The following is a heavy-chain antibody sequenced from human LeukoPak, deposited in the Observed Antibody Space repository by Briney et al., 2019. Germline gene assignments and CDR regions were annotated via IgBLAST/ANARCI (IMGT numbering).Heavy chain of an antibody. V-gene: IGHV3-30*04. CDR3: ARDQAWLQYLSAFDL. D-gene: IGHD5-24*01. Sequence: PGGSLRLSCAASGFIFSSYVMHWVRQAPGKGLEWVAVISYDGNNKYYADSVKGRFTISRGNSKNMLYLQMNSLRAEDTAVYYCARDQAWLQYLSAFDLWGQGTMVTVSS. J-gene: IGHJ3*01. CDR1: GFIFSSYV. CDR2: ISYDGNNK.